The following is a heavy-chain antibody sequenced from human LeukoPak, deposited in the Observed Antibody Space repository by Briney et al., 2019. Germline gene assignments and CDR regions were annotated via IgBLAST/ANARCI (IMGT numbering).Heavy chain of an antibody. CDR2: ISAYNGNT. V-gene: IGHV1-18*01. D-gene: IGHD3-10*01. J-gene: IGHJ4*02. Sequence: ASVKVSYKACGYTLTPFTISWVRQAPGQGLEWMGWISAYNGNTNYAQKFQDRVTMTTDTSTSTAYMELRSLRSDDTAVYYCGRGGSTSCDSWGQGALVTVSS. CDR3: GRGGSTSCDS. CDR1: GYTLTPFT.